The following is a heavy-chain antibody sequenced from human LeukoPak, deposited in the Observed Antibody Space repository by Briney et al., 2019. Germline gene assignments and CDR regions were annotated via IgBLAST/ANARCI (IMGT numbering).Heavy chain of an antibody. J-gene: IGHJ4*02. V-gene: IGHV3-23*01. CDR3: AKGGYSFAQHVDY. D-gene: IGHD5-18*01. CDR2: ISSSGGST. CDR1: GLTVGGNY. Sequence: PGGSLRLSCAASGLTVGGNYVTWVRQAPGKGLEWVSGISSSGGSTYYADSVKGRFTISRDNSKNTLFLQMSSLRAEDTAVYYCAKGGYSFAQHVDYWGQGTLVVVSS.